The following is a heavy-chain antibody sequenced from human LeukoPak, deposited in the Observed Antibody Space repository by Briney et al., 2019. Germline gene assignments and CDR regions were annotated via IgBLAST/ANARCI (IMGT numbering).Heavy chain of an antibody. CDR3: ARGSGDGYNYHSEVPDDASDI. V-gene: IGHV1-2*02. J-gene: IGHJ3*02. D-gene: IGHD5-24*01. CDR2: INPNSGGT. Sequence: ASVKVSCKASGYTFTGYYMHWVRQAPGQGLEWMGWINPNSGGTNYAQKFQGRVTMTRDTSISTAYMELSRLRSDDTAVYYCARGSGDGYNYHSEVPDDASDIWGQGTMVTVSS. CDR1: GYTFTGYY.